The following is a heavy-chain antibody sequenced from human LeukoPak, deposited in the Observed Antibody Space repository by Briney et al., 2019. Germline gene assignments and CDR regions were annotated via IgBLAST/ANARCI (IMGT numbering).Heavy chain of an antibody. CDR1: GFTFSSSA. J-gene: IGHJ4*02. Sequence: GGSLRLSCAVSGFTFSSSAMNWVRQAPGKGLEWVSSINNVGSHIYYADSVKGRFTISRDNAKNTLYLEMNNLRAEDTAVYFCAREKIAAAAIYDYWGQGTLVTVSS. CDR2: INNVGSHI. V-gene: IGHV3-21*01. D-gene: IGHD6-13*01. CDR3: AREKIAAAAIYDY.